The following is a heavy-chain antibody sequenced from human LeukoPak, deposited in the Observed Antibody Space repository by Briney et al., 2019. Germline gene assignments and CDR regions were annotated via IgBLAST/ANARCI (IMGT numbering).Heavy chain of an antibody. Sequence: SETLSLTCTVSGGSISSSSYYWGWIRQPPGKGLEWIGSIYYSGSTYYNPSLKSRATISVDTSKNQFSLKLSSVTAADTALFYCAREGGLQHHFDYWGQGTLVPVSS. CDR1: GGSISSSSYY. J-gene: IGHJ4*02. CDR3: AREGGLQHHFDY. D-gene: IGHD4-11*01. CDR2: IYYSGST. V-gene: IGHV4-39*07.